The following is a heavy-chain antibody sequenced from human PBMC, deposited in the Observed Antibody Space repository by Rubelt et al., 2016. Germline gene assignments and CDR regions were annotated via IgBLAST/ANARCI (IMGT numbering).Heavy chain of an antibody. V-gene: IGHV4-39*01. Sequence: QVQLQQWGAGLLKPSETLSLTCAVSGGSISSSSYYWGWHRQHPGKGLEWIGSLDYSGRTSYNPSLRCGVTCSWDSSKNQFSRKCGDLTAADSAVDYCARPERRVDYHPFNFDYGCQGTLVTVSS. CDR1: GGSISSSSYY. CDR2: LDYSGRT. J-gene: IGHJ4*02. D-gene: IGHD4-11*01. CDR3: ARPERRVDYHPFNFDY.